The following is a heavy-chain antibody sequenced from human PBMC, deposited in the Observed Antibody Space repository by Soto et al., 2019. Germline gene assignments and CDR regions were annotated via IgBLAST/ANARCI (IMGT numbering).Heavy chain of an antibody. CDR3: AKASGTTAALIDY. CDR2: IWYDGSNK. V-gene: IGHV3-33*06. CDR1: GFTFSSYG. D-gene: IGHD1-7*01. J-gene: IGHJ4*02. Sequence: QVQLVESGGGVVQPGRSLRLSCAASGFTFSSYGIHWVRQAPGKGLEWVAVIWYDGSNKYYADSVKGRFTISRDNSKNTLYLQMNSLGAEDTAVYYCAKASGTTAALIDYWGQGTLVTVSS.